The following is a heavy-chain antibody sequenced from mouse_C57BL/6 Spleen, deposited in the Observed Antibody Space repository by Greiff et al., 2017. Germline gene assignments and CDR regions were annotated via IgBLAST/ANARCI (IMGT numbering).Heavy chain of an antibody. V-gene: IGHV14-4*01. Sequence: EVKLQQSGAELVRPGASVKLSCTASGFNIKDDYMHWVKQRPEQGLEWIGWIDPENGDTEYASKFQGKATITADTSSNTAYLQLSSLTSEDTAVYYCTPTGPLAYWGQGTLVTVSA. CDR2: IDPENGDT. CDR3: TPTGPLAY. J-gene: IGHJ3*01. CDR1: GFNIKDDY. D-gene: IGHD4-1*01.